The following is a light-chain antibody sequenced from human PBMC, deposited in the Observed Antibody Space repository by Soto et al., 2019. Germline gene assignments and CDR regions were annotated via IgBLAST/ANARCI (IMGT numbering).Light chain of an antibody. Sequence: QSALTQPPSASGSPGQSLTISCTGTSTDVGNYNYVSWYQQHPGKAPKLMISDVNRRPSGVPDRFSGSKSGNTASLTVSGLQAEDEAAYYCSSYAGSNNWVFGGGTKVTVL. CDR2: DVN. CDR1: STDVGNYNY. CDR3: SSYAGSNNWV. J-gene: IGLJ3*02. V-gene: IGLV2-8*01.